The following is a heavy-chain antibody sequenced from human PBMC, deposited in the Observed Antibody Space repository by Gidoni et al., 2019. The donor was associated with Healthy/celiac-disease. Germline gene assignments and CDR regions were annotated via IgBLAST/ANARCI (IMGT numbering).Heavy chain of an antibody. V-gene: IGHV4-34*01. CDR3: ARSQRYYYGMDV. J-gene: IGHJ6*04. CDR1: GGSFSGYY. D-gene: IGHD6-25*01. Sequence: QEQLQQWGAGLLKPSETLSLTAAVYGGSFSGYYWLWIRQHPGKGLEWIGEINHRCSTNYTPSLQSRVTISVDTSKTQFSLQLSSVPAADPAVYYCARSQRYYYGMDVWGKGTTVTVSS. CDR2: INHRCST.